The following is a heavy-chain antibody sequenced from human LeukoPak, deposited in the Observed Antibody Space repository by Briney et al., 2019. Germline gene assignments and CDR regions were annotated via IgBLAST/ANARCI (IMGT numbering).Heavy chain of an antibody. V-gene: IGHV3-21*04. Sequence: GGSLRLSCAASGFTFRSYSMNWVRQAPGKGLEWVSAIDPSSTYIYYADSVKGRFTISRDNSKNTLYLQMNSLRAEDTAVYYCAKVIGVWFGDYWGQGTLVTVSS. CDR1: GFTFRSYS. CDR3: AKVIGVWFGDY. CDR2: IDPSSTYI. J-gene: IGHJ4*02. D-gene: IGHD3-10*01.